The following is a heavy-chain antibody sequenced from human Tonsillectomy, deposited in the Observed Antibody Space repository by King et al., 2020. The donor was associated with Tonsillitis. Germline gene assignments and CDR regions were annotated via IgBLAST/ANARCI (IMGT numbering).Heavy chain of an antibody. Sequence: DVQLVESGGGLVQPGRSLILSWAASEFTGSSNYMSWVRQAPVKGLEWVSGIDSGGSTYYAVSVKGRFTISRDNSKNTLYLQLNSLRAEDTAVYYCARGLGYCSGGSCHSGDYWGQGALVTVSS. J-gene: IGHJ4*02. CDR2: IDSGGST. D-gene: IGHD2-15*01. CDR3: ARGLGYCSGGSCHSGDY. V-gene: IGHV3-66*01. CDR1: EFTGSSNY.